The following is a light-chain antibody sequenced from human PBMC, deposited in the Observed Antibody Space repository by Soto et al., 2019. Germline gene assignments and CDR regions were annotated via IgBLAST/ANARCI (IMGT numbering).Light chain of an antibody. Sequence: QSVLTQPPSVSEAPGQRVTISCSGSNVGNKAVNCYQQLPGKAPKLLLYYDDMLSSGVSDRFSGSKSGTSASLDISGLQNDDDGDYYCAIWDDSVDGWVFGGGTKLTVL. V-gene: IGLV1-36*01. CDR1: NVGNKA. CDR3: AIWDDSVDGWV. J-gene: IGLJ3*02. CDR2: YDD.